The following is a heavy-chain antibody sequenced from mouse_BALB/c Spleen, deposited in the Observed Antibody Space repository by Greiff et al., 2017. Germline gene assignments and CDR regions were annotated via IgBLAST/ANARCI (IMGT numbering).Heavy chain of an antibody. V-gene: IGHV1-9*01. Sequence: VQLQQSGAELMKPGASVKISCKATGYTFSSYWIEWVKQRPGHGLEWIGEILPGSGSTNYNEKFKGKATFTADTSSNTAYMQLSSLTSEDSAVYYCARGSSYHYAMDDWGQGTSVTVSS. J-gene: IGHJ4*01. CDR3: ARGSSYHYAMDD. D-gene: IGHD1-1*01. CDR1: GYTFSSYW. CDR2: ILPGSGST.